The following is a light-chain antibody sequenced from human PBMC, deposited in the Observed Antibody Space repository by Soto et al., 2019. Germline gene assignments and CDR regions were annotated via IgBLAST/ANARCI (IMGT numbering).Light chain of an antibody. CDR1: QSISSY. Sequence: DIQMTQSPSSLSASVGDRVTITCRASQSISSYLNWYQQKPGKAPKLLIYAASSLQSGVPSRFSGSGSGTDFTLTISSLQPEDFATYYCQQSYSTGRTLTFGGGTKVEIK. CDR3: QQSYSTGRTLT. V-gene: IGKV1-39*01. CDR2: AAS. J-gene: IGKJ4*01.